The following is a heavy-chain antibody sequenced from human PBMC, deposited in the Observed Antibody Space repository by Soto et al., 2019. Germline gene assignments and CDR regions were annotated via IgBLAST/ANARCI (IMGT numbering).Heavy chain of an antibody. CDR3: AKEAVYRSSSWYVDY. CDR2: ISYDGSNK. V-gene: IGHV3-30*18. CDR1: GFTFSSYG. J-gene: IGHJ4*02. D-gene: IGHD6-13*01. Sequence: PGGSLRLSCAASGFTFSSYGMHWVRQAPGKGLEWVAVISYDGSNKYYADSVKGRFTISRDNSKNTLYLQMNSLRAEDTAVYYCAKEAVYRSSSWYVDYWGQGTLVTVSS.